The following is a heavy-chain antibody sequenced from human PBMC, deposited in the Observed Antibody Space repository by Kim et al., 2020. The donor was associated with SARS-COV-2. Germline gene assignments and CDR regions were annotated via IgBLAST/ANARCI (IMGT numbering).Heavy chain of an antibody. Sequence: KDSQKFQGRVTIPRDTSASTAYMELSSLRSEDTAVYYCARDLVGATNYWGQGTLVTVSS. J-gene: IGHJ4*02. D-gene: IGHD1-26*01. CDR3: ARDLVGATNY. V-gene: IGHV1-3*01.